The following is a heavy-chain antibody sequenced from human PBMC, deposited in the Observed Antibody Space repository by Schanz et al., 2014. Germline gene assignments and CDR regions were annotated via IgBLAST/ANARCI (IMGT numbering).Heavy chain of an antibody. CDR1: GFTFSIYG. Sequence: PGGSLRLSCAASGFTFSIYGMSWVRQAPGKGLEWVSRMIGSGSSVFYADSVKGQFTISRDNLKNTVYLQMNSLRAGDTAVYYCAKDGRLPYYGTGSDFDYWGQGTLVAVSS. D-gene: IGHD3-22*01. V-gene: IGHV3-23*01. CDR2: MIGSGSSV. J-gene: IGHJ4*02. CDR3: AKDGRLPYYGTGSDFDY.